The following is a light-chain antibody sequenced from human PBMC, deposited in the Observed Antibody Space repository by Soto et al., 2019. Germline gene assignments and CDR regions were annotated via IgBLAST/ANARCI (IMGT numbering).Light chain of an antibody. J-gene: IGKJ1*01. CDR3: QHYNSYSEA. CDR2: VAS. Sequence: DIQMTQSPSSLSASVGDRVTITCRASQGISNYLAWYQQKPGQVPKLLIYVASTLQSGVPSRFSGRGSGTEFTLTISSLQPDDFATYYCQHYNSYSEAFGQGTKVDIK. V-gene: IGKV1-27*01. CDR1: QGISNY.